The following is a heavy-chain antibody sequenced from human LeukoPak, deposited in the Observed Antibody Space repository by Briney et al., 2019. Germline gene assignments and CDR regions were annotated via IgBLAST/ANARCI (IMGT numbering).Heavy chain of an antibody. CDR3: ARAPQLLVDY. Sequence: PGGSLQISCKGSGYSFTSYWIGWVRQMPGKGLEWTGIIYPGDSDTRYSPSFQGQVTISADKSISTAYLQWSSLKASDTAMYYCARAPQLLVDYWGQGTLVTVSS. V-gene: IGHV5-51*01. CDR2: IYPGDSDT. J-gene: IGHJ4*02. CDR1: GYSFTSYW. D-gene: IGHD2-2*01.